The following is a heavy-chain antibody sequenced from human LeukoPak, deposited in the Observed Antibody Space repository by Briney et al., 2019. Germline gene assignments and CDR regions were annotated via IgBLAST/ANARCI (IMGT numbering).Heavy chain of an antibody. CDR2: IKQDGTEK. V-gene: IGHV3-7*01. CDR1: GFTFSTYS. CDR3: AKDRAYYSDSSGYYLVRAYDY. Sequence: GGSLRLSCEASGFTFSTYSMNWVRQAPGKGLEWVANIKQDGTEKYYVDSVKGRFTISRDNAKNSLYLQMNSLRVEDTAVYYCAKDRAYYSDSSGYYLVRAYDYWGQGTLVTVSS. D-gene: IGHD3-22*01. J-gene: IGHJ4*02.